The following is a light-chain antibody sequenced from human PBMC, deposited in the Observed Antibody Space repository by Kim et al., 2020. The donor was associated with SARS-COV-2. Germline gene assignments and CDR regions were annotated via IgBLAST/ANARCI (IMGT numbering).Light chain of an antibody. CDR3: SSYARTNTYV. J-gene: IGLJ1*01. Sequence: GQSITISCTGTSSDVGSYNSVSWYKHHPGKAPKLMIYDVSKRPSGVSNRFSGSKSGNTASLTISGLQAEDDADYYCSSYARTNTYVFGTGTKVTVL. CDR1: SSDVGSYNS. V-gene: IGLV2-14*03. CDR2: DVS.